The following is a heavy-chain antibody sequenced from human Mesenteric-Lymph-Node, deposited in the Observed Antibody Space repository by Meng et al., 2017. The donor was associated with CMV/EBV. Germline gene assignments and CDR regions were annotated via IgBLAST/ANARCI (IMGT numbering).Heavy chain of an antibody. D-gene: IGHD6-13*01. J-gene: IGHJ4*02. CDR1: GFTFTNFA. V-gene: IGHV3-23*01. CDR3: AKRPPYSSSWYFFDY. CDR2: ISGSGGST. Sequence: GESLKISCAASGFTFTNFAMSWVRQAPGKGLEWVSSISGSGGSTYYADSVKGRFTISRDNSKNTLYLQMNSLRAEDTAVYYCAKRPPYSSSWYFFDYWGQGTLVTVSS.